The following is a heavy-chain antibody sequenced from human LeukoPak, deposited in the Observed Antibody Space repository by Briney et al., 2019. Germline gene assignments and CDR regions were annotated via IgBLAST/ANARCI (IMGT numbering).Heavy chain of an antibody. Sequence: GGSLRLSCAASGFTLSSYSMNWVRQAPGKGLEWVSSISSSSSYIYYADSVKGRFTISRDNAKNSLYLQMNSLRAEDTAVYYCAREVAAPYFDYWGQGTLVTVSS. J-gene: IGHJ4*02. D-gene: IGHD6-19*01. CDR2: ISSSSSYI. V-gene: IGHV3-21*01. CDR3: AREVAAPYFDY. CDR1: GFTLSSYS.